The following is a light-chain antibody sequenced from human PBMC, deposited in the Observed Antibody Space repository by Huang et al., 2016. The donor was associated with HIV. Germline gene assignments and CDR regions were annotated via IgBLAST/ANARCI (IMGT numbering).Light chain of an antibody. Sequence: EVVLTQSPATLSLSPGERATLSCRARQSISTYLAWYQQKPGQAPRILIYDASNRATGVPLRFSGRGSETDFTLTISSLQPEDFAVYYCHQRANWPLGTFGQGTKVEIK. CDR2: DAS. CDR1: QSISTY. V-gene: IGKV3-11*01. J-gene: IGKJ1*01. CDR3: HQRANWPLGT.